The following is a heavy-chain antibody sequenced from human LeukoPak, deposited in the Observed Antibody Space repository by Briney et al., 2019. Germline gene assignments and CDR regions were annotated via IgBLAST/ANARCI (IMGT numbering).Heavy chain of an antibody. CDR3: TRDNRYYY. CDR1: GFTFSNYW. Sequence: GGSLRLSCAATGFTFSNYWMSWVRQAPGKGLEWVATIKEDGSEKYYEDSVKGRFTISRDNAKNLVYLQMNSLRAEDTAVYYCTRDNRYYYWGQGTVVTVSS. V-gene: IGHV3-7*01. D-gene: IGHD2-21*01. CDR2: IKEDGSEK. J-gene: IGHJ4*02.